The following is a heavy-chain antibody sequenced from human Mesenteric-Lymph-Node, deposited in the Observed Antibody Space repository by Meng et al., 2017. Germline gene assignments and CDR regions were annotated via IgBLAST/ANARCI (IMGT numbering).Heavy chain of an antibody. CDR3: VRGYSGSYYFSGGNWFDP. V-gene: IGHV1-3*01. CDR1: GYTFTNYA. D-gene: IGHD1-26*01. J-gene: IGHJ5*02. CDR2: INSGNGNT. Sequence: ASVNVSCKTSGYTFTNYAIHWVRQAPGQRFEWMGWINSGNGNTKYSQKFQGRVTITRDTSATTGYMELNSLRYEDTAVYYCVRGYSGSYYFSGGNWFDPWGQGTLVTVSS.